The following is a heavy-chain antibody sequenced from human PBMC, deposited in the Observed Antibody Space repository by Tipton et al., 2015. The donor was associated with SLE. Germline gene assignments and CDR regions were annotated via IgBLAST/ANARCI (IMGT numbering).Heavy chain of an antibody. CDR3: ARGSAAILCY. J-gene: IGHJ4*02. CDR1: GYTFTTYD. V-gene: IGHV1-8*01. D-gene: IGHD2-15*01. CDR2: MNPNTGYT. Sequence: QLVQSGAEVKKPGASVKVSCRDSGYTFTTYDITWVRQATGQGLEWMGWMNPNTGYTGCAQKFQGRVTMTRNPFISTAYMALSSRRSEDAVLYYYARGSAAILCYLGQGTLVTGSS.